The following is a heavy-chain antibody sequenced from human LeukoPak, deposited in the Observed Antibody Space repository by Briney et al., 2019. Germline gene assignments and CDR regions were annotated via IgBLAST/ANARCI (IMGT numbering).Heavy chain of an antibody. CDR2: IESKTDGGTT. J-gene: IGHJ3*02. Sequence: GGSLRLSCAASGFTFSNAWMSWVRQAPGKGLEWVGRIESKTDGGTTDYAAPVKGRFTISRDESKNTLFLQMHSLKTEDTAVYYCTTAPRGYCSGGSCSYAFDIWGQGTLVTVSS. CDR3: TTAPRGYCSGGSCSYAFDI. CDR1: GFTFSNAW. D-gene: IGHD2-15*01. V-gene: IGHV3-15*04.